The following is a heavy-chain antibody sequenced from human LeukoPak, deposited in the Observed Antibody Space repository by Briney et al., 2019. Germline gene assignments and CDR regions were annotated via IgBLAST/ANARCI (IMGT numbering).Heavy chain of an antibody. CDR2: IYSGGGA. J-gene: IGHJ4*02. Sequence: GGSLRLSCAASGFTVSTNYMGWVRQAPGKGLDWVSVIYSGGGAYYADSVKDRFTIFRDTSENTLYLQMNSLRPEDTAVYYCARGSSLAAAARGFDYWGQGTLVTVSS. CDR1: GFTVSTNY. V-gene: IGHV3-66*02. D-gene: IGHD6-25*01. CDR3: ARGSSLAAAARGFDY.